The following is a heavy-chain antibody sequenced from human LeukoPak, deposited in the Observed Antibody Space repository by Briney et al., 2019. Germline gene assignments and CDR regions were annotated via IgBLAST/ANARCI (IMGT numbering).Heavy chain of an antibody. V-gene: IGHV3-33*01. CDR2: IWYDGSNK. D-gene: IGHD6-13*01. CDR1: GFTFSGHV. Sequence: GGSLRLSCAASGFTFSGHVMHWVRQAPGEGLEWVAVIWYDGSNKDYTDSVRGRFTISRDNSKNTLYLQMNSLRAEDTAVYYCARVAPIYSSSLYYLDFWGQGTLVTVSS. J-gene: IGHJ4*02. CDR3: ARVAPIYSSSLYYLDF.